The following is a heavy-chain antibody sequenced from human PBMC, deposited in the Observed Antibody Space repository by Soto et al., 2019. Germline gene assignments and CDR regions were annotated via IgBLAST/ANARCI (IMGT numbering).Heavy chain of an antibody. V-gene: IGHV5-10-1*01. J-gene: IGHJ4*02. CDR2: IDPTDSYT. D-gene: IGHD5-18*01. CDR3: ARRSRDGYAHFDY. CDR1: GDTLTSYW. Sequence: EVQLVQSGAEVKKPGESLRISCKGSGDTLTSYWISWVRQMPGKGLEWMGRIDPTDSYTNYSPSFQGHVTISADKSISTAYLQWSSLKASDTAMYYCARRSRDGYAHFDYWGQGTXVTV.